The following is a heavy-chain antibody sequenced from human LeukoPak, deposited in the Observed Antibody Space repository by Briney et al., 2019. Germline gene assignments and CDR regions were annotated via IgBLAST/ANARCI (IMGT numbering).Heavy chain of an antibody. CDR2: MNPNSGNT. D-gene: IGHD3-3*01. CDR1: GYTFTSYD. Sequence: ASVKVSCKASGYTFTSYDINWVRQATGQGLEWMGWMNPNSGNTGYAQKFQGRVTITGNTSISTAYMEPSSLRSEDTAVYFCAGIPVFGVVLHQEPVWGKGTTVTVSS. CDR3: AGIPVFGVVLHQEPV. V-gene: IGHV1-8*03. J-gene: IGHJ6*04.